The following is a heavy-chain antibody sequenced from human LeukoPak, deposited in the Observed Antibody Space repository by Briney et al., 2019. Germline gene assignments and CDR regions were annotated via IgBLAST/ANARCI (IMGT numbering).Heavy chain of an antibody. CDR3: ATDILTGPLDY. CDR1: GYTFTGYC. D-gene: IGHD3-9*01. V-gene: IGHV1-2*02. J-gene: IGHJ4*02. Sequence: ASVKVSCKASGYTFTGYCMHWVRQAPGQGLEWMGWINPKSGGTNYAQKFQGRVTMTRDTSISTTYMELSRLRSDDTAVYYCATDILTGPLDYWGQGTLVTVSS. CDR2: INPKSGGT.